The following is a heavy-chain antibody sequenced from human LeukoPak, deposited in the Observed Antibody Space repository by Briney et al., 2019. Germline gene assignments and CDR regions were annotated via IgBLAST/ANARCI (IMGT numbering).Heavy chain of an antibody. CDR3: ARDRLDIVATIRAFDY. D-gene: IGHD5-12*01. CDR2: ISRSGRYI. Sequence: GGSLRLSCAASGFTFSSYSMNWVRQAPGQGLEWVSSISRSGRYIYYADSVKGRFTISRDNAKNSLYLQMNSLRAEDTAVYYCARDRLDIVATIRAFDYWGQGTLVTVSS. J-gene: IGHJ4*02. CDR1: GFTFSSYS. V-gene: IGHV3-21*01.